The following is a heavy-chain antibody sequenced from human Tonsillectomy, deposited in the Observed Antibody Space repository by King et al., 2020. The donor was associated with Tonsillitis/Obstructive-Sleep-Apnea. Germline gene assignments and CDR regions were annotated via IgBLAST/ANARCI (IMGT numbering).Heavy chain of an antibody. CDR1: GGSFSGYY. Sequence: VQLQQWGAGLLKPSETLSLTCAVYGGSFSGYYWSWIRQPPGKGLEWIGEINHSGSTNYNPSLKSRVTISVDTSKNQFSLKLGSVPAADTAVYYCAGGAYYDFWSGYLTQNWFDPWGQGTLVTVSS. J-gene: IGHJ5*02. V-gene: IGHV4-34*01. CDR2: INHSGST. CDR3: AGGAYYDFWSGYLTQNWFDP. D-gene: IGHD3-3*01.